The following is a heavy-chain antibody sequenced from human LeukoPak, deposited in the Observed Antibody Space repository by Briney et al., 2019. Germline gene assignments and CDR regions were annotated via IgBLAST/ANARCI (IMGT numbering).Heavy chain of an antibody. CDR1: GYIFTSYG. Sequence: EASVKVSCKSSGYIFTSYGINWVRQAPGQGLEWMGWMNPNSGNTGYAQKFQGRVTMTRSTSISTAYMELSSLRSEDTAVYYCAGGPGYYGSGSSAGFDYWGQGTLVTVSS. J-gene: IGHJ4*02. D-gene: IGHD3-10*01. V-gene: IGHV1-8*01. CDR3: AGGPGYYGSGSSAGFDY. CDR2: MNPNSGNT.